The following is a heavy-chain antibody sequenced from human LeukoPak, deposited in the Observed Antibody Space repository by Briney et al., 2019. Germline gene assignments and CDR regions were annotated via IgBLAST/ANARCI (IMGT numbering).Heavy chain of an antibody. Sequence: GRSLRLSCAASGFTFSSYAMHCVRQAPGKGLEWVAVISYDGSNKYYADSVKGRFTISRDNSKNTLYLQMNSLRAEDTAVYYCARGGHEHRLLRFGELPQGYWGQGTLGTVSS. CDR1: GFTFSSYA. CDR3: ARGGHEHRLLRFGELPQGY. V-gene: IGHV3-30*04. CDR2: ISYDGSNK. D-gene: IGHD3-10*01. J-gene: IGHJ4*02.